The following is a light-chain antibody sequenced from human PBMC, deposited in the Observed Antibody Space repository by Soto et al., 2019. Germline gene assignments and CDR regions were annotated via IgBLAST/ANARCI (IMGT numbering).Light chain of an antibody. V-gene: IGKV3-20*01. CDR3: QTYGGSLPWT. J-gene: IGKJ1*01. CDR1: QSLSNNY. Sequence: DIVLTQSPATLSLSPGERATLSCRASQSLSNNYLSWYQQKPGQSPRLLLYGASTRATGIPDRFSGSGSGTDFTLTITRLQPEDFAVYYGQTYGGSLPWTFGQGTKV. CDR2: GAS.